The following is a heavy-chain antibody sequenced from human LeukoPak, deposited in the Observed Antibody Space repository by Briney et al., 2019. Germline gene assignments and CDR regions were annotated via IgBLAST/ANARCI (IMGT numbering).Heavy chain of an antibody. V-gene: IGHV3-23*01. CDR1: GSIFNNYG. Sequence: GGSLRLSCAASGSIFNNYGLIWVRQAPGKGLEWVSAISNDGGGTNYADFVKGRFTISRDNPKNTLFLQMNSLRAEDTALYYCAKGSSGYFVDLWGQGTLVTVSS. J-gene: IGHJ5*02. CDR3: AKGSSGYFVDL. CDR2: ISNDGGGT. D-gene: IGHD3-22*01.